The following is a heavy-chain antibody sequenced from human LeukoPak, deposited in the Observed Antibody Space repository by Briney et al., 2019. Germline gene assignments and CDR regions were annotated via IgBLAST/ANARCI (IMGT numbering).Heavy chain of an antibody. D-gene: IGHD3-3*01. Sequence: ASVKVSCKASGYTFTSYDINWVRQATGQGLEWMGWMNPNSGNTGYAQKFQGRVTMTRNTSISTAYMELSSLRSEDTAVYYCARGLSYYDFWSGYYRVPDSDNWFDPWGQGTLVTVSS. V-gene: IGHV1-8*01. CDR2: MNPNSGNT. CDR3: ARGLSYYDFWSGYYRVPDSDNWFDP. CDR1: GYTFTSYD. J-gene: IGHJ5*02.